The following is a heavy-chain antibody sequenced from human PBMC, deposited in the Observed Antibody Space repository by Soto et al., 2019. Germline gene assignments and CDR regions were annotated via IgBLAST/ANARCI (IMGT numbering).Heavy chain of an antibody. Sequence: EVQLVESGGGLVKPGGSLRLSCAASGFTFSSYSMNWVRQAPGKGLEWVLSISSSSSYIYYADSVEGRFTMSRDNAKNSLYLQMNSLRAEETAVYYCARELSRGGRGYYTQYYYYGMAVWGQGTTVTVSS. CDR1: GFTFSSYS. V-gene: IGHV3-21*01. D-gene: IGHD3-3*01. CDR2: ISSSSSYI. J-gene: IGHJ6*02. CDR3: ARELSRGGRGYYTQYYYYGMAV.